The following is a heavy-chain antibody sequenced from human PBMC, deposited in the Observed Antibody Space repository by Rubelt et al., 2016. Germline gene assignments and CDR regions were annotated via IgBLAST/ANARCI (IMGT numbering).Heavy chain of an antibody. CDR3: ARGWDIVVVPAASIKSYYYGMDV. CDR1: GFTFSSYS. D-gene: IGHD2-2*01. Sequence: GGGLVQPGGSLRLSCAASGFTFSSYSMNWVRQAPGKGLEWVAVIWYDGSNKYYADSVKGRFTISRDNSKNTLYLQMNSLRAEDTAVYYCARGWDIVVVPAASIKSYYYGMDVWGQGTTVTVSS. V-gene: IGHV3-33*08. CDR2: IWYDGSNK. J-gene: IGHJ6*02.